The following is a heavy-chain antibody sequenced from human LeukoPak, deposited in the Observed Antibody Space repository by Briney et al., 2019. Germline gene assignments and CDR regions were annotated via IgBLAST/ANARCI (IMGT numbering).Heavy chain of an antibody. Sequence: GGSLRLSCAAFGFIFTNYYMSWVRQAPGKGLEWVANIKQDGSEEYYVDSVKGRFTISRDNAQKSLYLQMNSLRAEDTALYYCARDRITLHYWGQGTLVTVSS. V-gene: IGHV3-7*03. CDR3: ARDRITLHY. J-gene: IGHJ4*02. CDR1: GFIFTNYY. CDR2: IKQDGSEE. D-gene: IGHD3-16*01.